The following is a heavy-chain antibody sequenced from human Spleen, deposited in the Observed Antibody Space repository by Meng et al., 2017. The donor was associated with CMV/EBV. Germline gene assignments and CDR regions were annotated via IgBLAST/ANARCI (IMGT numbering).Heavy chain of an antibody. CDR1: GFTFSTYA. V-gene: IGHV3-30*03. D-gene: IGHD5/OR15-5a*01. Sequence: GESLKISCVASGFTFSTYAMTWVRQAPGKGLEWVAIISYKDGTNKYYADSVKGRFTVSRDNSNNMFNLQMSSLRGDDTAVYYCARDKEEVDDYGIDVWGQGTTVTVSS. CDR2: ISYKDGTNK. J-gene: IGHJ6*02. CDR3: ARDKEEVDDYGIDV.